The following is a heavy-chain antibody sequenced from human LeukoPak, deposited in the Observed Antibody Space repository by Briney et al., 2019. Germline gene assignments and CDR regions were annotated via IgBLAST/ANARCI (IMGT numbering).Heavy chain of an antibody. J-gene: IGHJ5*02. D-gene: IGHD6-13*01. Sequence: SETLSLTCAVSGGSISSSNWWSWVRQPPGKGLEWIGEIYHSGSTNYNPSLKSRVTISVDKSKNQFSLKLSSVTAADTAVYYCARRRSGSSWYKDNWFDPWGQGTLVTVSS. V-gene: IGHV4-4*02. CDR1: GGSISSSNW. CDR3: ARRRSGSSWYKDNWFDP. CDR2: IYHSGST.